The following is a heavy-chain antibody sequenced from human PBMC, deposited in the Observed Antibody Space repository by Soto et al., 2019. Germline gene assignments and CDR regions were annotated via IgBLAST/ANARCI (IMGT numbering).Heavy chain of an antibody. Sequence: SETLSLTCTVSAGSIGSSSDCWGWVRQPPGKGLEWLGTICYSGNTHYTPSLKSRLTISVDTSNNQFSLNLTSVTATDTALYYCARRDADGTWNYWGQGTLVTVSS. CDR1: AGSIGSSSDC. V-gene: IGHV4-39*01. CDR2: ICYSGNT. J-gene: IGHJ4*02. CDR3: ARRDADGTWNY. D-gene: IGHD1-1*01.